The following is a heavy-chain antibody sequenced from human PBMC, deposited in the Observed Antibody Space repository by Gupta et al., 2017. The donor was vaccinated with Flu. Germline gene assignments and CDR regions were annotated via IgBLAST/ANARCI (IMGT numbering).Heavy chain of an antibody. CDR1: GFTFTSSW. Sequence: EVQLVESGGGLVQPGGSLRLSCAASGFTFTSSWMTWVRQAPGKGLEWVANRNQERRVKNCVDYVKGRCTISRDNAQNALYLQMNRLRAEDTAGYLCARDWAYRALDYGGRGTLV. D-gene: IGHD1-26*01. CDR2: RNQERRVK. CDR3: ARDWAYRALDY. J-gene: IGHJ4*02. V-gene: IGHV3-7*01.